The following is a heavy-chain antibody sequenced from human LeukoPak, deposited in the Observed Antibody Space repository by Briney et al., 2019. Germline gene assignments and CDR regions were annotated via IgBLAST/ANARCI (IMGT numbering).Heavy chain of an antibody. J-gene: IGHJ3*02. V-gene: IGHV4-4*07. D-gene: IGHD3-10*01. Sequence: SETLSLTCTVSGGSINSNYWSWIRQPAGKGLEWIGRIYSTGSTNYNPSLKSRVTISVDTSKNQFSLKLSSVTAADTAVYYCARVSGDAFDIWGQGTMVTVSS. CDR2: IYSTGST. CDR1: GGSINSNY. CDR3: ARVSGDAFDI.